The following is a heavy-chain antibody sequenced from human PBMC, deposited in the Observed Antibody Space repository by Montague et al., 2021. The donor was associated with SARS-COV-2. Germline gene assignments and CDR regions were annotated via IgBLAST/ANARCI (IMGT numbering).Heavy chain of an antibody. D-gene: IGHD3-16*01. CDR3: AREVVGVKTNWLDT. Sequence: SETLSLTCSVSGVSVSSNNYYWTWIRRPPGKGLEWIGYIYFNGNTFLNPSLEGQVTTSIDTSKNHFSLRLTSVTPADMAVYYCAREVVGVKTNWLDTWGQGTLVTVSS. CDR2: IYFNGNT. CDR1: GVSVSSNNYY. J-gene: IGHJ5*02. V-gene: IGHV4-61*03.